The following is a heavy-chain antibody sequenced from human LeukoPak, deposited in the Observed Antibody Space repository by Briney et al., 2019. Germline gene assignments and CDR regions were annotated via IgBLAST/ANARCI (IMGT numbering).Heavy chain of an antibody. J-gene: IGHJ3*02. Sequence: PGGSLRLSCAGSGITVSNNYMSWVRQASGKGLEWVSVIYSGDSTYYADSVKGRFTVSRDNSKNTLYPQMNSLRAEDTAVYYCAKSSGNYIDAFDIWGQGTMVTVSS. CDR1: GITVSNNY. D-gene: IGHD1-26*01. CDR3: AKSSGNYIDAFDI. V-gene: IGHV3-66*01. CDR2: IYSGDST.